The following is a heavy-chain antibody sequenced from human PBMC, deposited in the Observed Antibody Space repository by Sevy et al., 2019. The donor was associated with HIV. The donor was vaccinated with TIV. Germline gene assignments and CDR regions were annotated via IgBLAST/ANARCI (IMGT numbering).Heavy chain of an antibody. Sequence: GGSLRLSCAASGFTFSDYYMSWIRQAPGKGLEWVSYISSSGSTIYYAGSLKGRFTISRDKAKNSLYLQMNSLRAEDTAVYYCARVATAGYYGMDVWGQGTTVTVSS. V-gene: IGHV3-11*01. J-gene: IGHJ6*02. CDR3: ARVATAGYYGMDV. CDR2: ISSSGSTI. CDR1: GFTFSDYY. D-gene: IGHD5-18*01.